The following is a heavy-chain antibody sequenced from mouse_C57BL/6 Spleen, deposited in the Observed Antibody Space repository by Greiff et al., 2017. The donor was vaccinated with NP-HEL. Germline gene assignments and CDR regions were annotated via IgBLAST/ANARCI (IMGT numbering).Heavy chain of an antibody. CDR2: IYPGDGDT. D-gene: IGHD2-2*01. J-gene: IGHJ2*01. Sequence: VQLQQSGAELVKPGASVKISCKASGYAFSSYWMNWVKQRPGKGLEWIGQIYPGDGDTNYNGKFKGKATLTADKSSSTAYMQLSSLTSEDSAVYFCARGGNGYDEDAMDYWGQGTTLTVSS. V-gene: IGHV1-80*01. CDR3: ARGGNGYDEDAMDY. CDR1: GYAFSSYW.